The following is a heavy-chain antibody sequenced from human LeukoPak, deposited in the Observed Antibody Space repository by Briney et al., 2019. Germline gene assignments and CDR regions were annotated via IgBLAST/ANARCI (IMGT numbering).Heavy chain of an antibody. CDR2: IRYDGSNK. J-gene: IGHJ5*02. V-gene: IGHV3-30*02. D-gene: IGHD2-8*01. Sequence: PGRSLRLSCAASGFTFSIYGMHWVRQAPGKGLEWVAFIRYDGSNKYYADSVKGRFTISRDNSKNTLYLQMNSLRAEDTAVYYCAKLTLNTNCTNGVCWNWFDPWGQGTLVTVSS. CDR1: GFTFSIYG. CDR3: AKLTLNTNCTNGVCWNWFDP.